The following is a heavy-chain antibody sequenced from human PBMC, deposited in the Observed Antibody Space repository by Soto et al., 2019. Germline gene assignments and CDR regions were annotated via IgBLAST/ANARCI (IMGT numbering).Heavy chain of an antibody. J-gene: IGHJ4*02. CDR2: IYYSGST. CDR1: GGSISSYY. V-gene: IGHV4-59*08. Sequence: QLQLQESGPGLVKPSETLSLTCTVSGGSISSYYWSWIRQPPGKGLEWIGYIYYSGSTNYNPSLXSXXXLXXDTSKNHFSLKLSSVTAADTAVYYCARRWGSVFDFWGQGTLVTVSS. CDR3: ARRWGSVFDF. D-gene: IGHD3-10*01.